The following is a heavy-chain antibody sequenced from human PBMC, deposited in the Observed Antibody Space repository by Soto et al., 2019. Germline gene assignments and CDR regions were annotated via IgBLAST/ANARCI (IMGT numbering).Heavy chain of an antibody. CDR1: GFTFSRYV. J-gene: IGHJ4*02. Sequence: EVQLLESGGGLVQPGGSLRLSCVASGFTFSRYVMSWVRQAPGKGLEWVSTINRNGEGTYYANSVKGRFTVSRDNSKKSLYLQMNSLRAADTAVYYCARVPDLNYCSRTSCLYYFDYWGQGALVTVSS. V-gene: IGHV3-23*01. CDR2: INRNGEGT. CDR3: ARVPDLNYCSRTSCLYYFDY. D-gene: IGHD2-2*01.